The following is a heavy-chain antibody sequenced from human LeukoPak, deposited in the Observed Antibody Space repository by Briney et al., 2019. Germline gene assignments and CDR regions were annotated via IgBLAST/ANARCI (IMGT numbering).Heavy chain of an antibody. CDR1: GYSISSGYY. V-gene: IGHV4-38-2*01. J-gene: IGHJ4*02. Sequence: SETLSLTCAVSGYSISSGYYWGWIRQPPGRGLEWIGSIYHSGSTYYNPSLKSRVTISVDTSKNQFSLKLSSVTAADTAVYYCARHCSSTSCYYFDYWGQGTLVTVSS. CDR2: IYHSGST. D-gene: IGHD2-2*01. CDR3: ARHCSSTSCYYFDY.